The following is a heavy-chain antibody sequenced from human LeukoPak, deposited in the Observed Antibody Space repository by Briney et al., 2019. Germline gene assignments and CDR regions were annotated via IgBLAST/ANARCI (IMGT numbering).Heavy chain of an antibody. V-gene: IGHV4-31*03. Sequence: SETLSLTCTVSGGSISSGGDYWSWIRQDPGKGLEWIGYISYSSGSTYYNPSLKSRVTISVDTSKNQFSLKLSSVTAADTAVYYCARSPGIAAAGTQRSFDPWGQGTLVTVSS. J-gene: IGHJ5*02. CDR3: ARSPGIAAAGTQRSFDP. D-gene: IGHD6-13*01. CDR1: GGSISSGGDY. CDR2: ISYSSGST.